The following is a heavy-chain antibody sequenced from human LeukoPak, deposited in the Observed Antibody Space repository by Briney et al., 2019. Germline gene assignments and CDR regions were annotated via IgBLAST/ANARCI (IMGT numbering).Heavy chain of an antibody. CDR3: ARDLGSSIWYSWGYYGMDV. CDR1: GFTFSDYY. V-gene: IGHV3-11*01. D-gene: IGHD6-13*01. CDR2: ISSSGSTI. Sequence: GGSLRLSCAASGFTFSDYYMSWIRQAPGKGLEWVSYISSSGSTIYYADSVKGRFTISRDNAKNSLYLQMNSLRAEDTAVYYCARDLGSSIWYSWGYYGMDVWGQGTTVTVSS. J-gene: IGHJ6*02.